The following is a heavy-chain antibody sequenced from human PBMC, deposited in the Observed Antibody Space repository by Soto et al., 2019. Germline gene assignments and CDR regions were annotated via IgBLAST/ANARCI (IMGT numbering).Heavy chain of an antibody. Sequence: GESLKISCKGSGYSFTSYWIGWVRQMPGKGLEWMGIIYPGGSDTRYSPSFQGQVTISADKSISTAYLQWSSLKASDTAMYYCARLAGGSSWYGYYYYGMDVWGQGTTVTVS. CDR1: GYSFTSYW. V-gene: IGHV5-51*01. CDR3: ARLAGGSSWYGYYYYGMDV. J-gene: IGHJ6*02. CDR2: IYPGGSDT. D-gene: IGHD6-13*01.